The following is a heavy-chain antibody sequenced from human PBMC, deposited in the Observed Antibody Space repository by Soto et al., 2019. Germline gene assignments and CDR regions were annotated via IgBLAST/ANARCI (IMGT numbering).Heavy chain of an antibody. CDR2: ISYDGSNK. CDR1: GFTFSSYA. D-gene: IGHD3-22*01. CDR3: ARDYYDSSRYSQAFDI. J-gene: IGHJ3*02. Sequence: GGSLRLSGAASGFTFSSYAIHWVRQAPCKGLEWVAVISYDGSNKYYADSVKGRFTISRDNSKNTLYLQMNSLRAEDTAVYYCARDYYDSSRYSQAFDIWGQRTMVPVSS. V-gene: IGHV3-30-3*01.